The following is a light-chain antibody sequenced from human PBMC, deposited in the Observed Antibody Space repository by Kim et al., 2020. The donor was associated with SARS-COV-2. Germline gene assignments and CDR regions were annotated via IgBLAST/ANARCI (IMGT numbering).Light chain of an antibody. CDR3: QQFDDLPVT. V-gene: IGKV1-33*01. CDR1: QALGKY. Sequence: SASVGDRVTITCQASQALGKYLNWYQQKPGKAPRLLIHDTSTLQTGVPPRFSGSGSGTDFTLTINTLQPEDIATYYCQQFDDLPVTFGGGTKVEIK. J-gene: IGKJ4*01. CDR2: DTS.